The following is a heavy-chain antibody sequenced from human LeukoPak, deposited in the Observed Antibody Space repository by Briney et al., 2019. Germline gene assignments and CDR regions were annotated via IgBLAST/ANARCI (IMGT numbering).Heavy chain of an antibody. Sequence: SVKVSCKASGYTFTSYYMHWVRQAPGQGLEWMGGIIPIFGTANYAQKFQGRVTITADESTSTAYMELSSLRSEDTAVYYCARGLRYSYYYYYMDVWGKGTTVTISS. J-gene: IGHJ6*03. V-gene: IGHV1-69*13. CDR2: IIPIFGTA. D-gene: IGHD3-3*01. CDR1: GYTFTSYY. CDR3: ARGLRYSYYYYYMDV.